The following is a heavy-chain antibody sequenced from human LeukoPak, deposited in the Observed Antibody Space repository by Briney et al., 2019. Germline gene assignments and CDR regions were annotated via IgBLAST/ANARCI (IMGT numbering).Heavy chain of an antibody. V-gene: IGHV3-23*01. J-gene: IGHJ4*02. CDR3: GKGGLRFTDD. D-gene: IGHD3-3*01. CDR2: ISGSGGST. Sequence: PGGSLRLSCTASGFTFSSYAMSWVRQAPGKGLEWVSSISGSGGSTYYADSVKGRFTMSRDNSKNTLYLLMNSLRAEDTAVYYCGKGGLRFTDDWGQGTLVTVSS. CDR1: GFTFSSYA.